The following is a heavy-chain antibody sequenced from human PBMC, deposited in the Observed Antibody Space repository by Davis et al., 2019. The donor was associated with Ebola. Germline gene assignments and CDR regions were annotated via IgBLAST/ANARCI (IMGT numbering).Heavy chain of an antibody. CDR3: AKGQCNCGNYCFVTYHFDH. Sequence: PGGSLRLSCAASGFTFSRHGMHWVRQAPGKGLAWVAHVRYDGTKQAYSDSVKGRFTISRDNSKNTLSLQMTSLRHEDTAVYYCAKGQCNCGNYCFVTYHFDHWGQGTLVTVSS. CDR1: GFTFSRHG. V-gene: IGHV3-30*02. CDR2: VRYDGTKQ. D-gene: IGHD2-21*01. J-gene: IGHJ4*02.